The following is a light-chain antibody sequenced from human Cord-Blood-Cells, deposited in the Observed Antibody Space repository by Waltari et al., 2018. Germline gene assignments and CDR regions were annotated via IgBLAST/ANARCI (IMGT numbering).Light chain of an antibody. J-gene: IGKJ4*01. V-gene: IGKV1-5*01. CDR2: DAS. Sequence: DIQMTQSPSTLSASLGDRVTITCRASQSISSWLAWYQQKPGKAPKLLIYDASSLESGVPSRFSGSGSGTEFTLNISSLQPDDFATYYCKQYNSLLTFGGGTKVEIK. CDR1: QSISSW. CDR3: KQYNSLLT.